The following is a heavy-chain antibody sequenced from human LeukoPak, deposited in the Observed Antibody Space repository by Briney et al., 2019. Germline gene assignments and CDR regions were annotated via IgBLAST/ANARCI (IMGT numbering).Heavy chain of an antibody. J-gene: IGHJ3*02. D-gene: IGHD3-10*01. Sequence: GGSLRLSCAASGFTFSSDWMSWVRQAPGKGLEWVANIKGDGSEKYYVNSVEGRFTISRDDAKNSLYLQMNSLRAEDTAVYYCARVWDYYYGSGSYLDGAGAFDIWGQGTMVTVSS. V-gene: IGHV3-7*01. CDR1: GFTFSSDW. CDR3: ARVWDYYYGSGSYLDGAGAFDI. CDR2: IKGDGSEK.